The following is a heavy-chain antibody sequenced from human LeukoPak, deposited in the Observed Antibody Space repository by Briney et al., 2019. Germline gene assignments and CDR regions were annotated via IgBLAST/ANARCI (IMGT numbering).Heavy chain of an antibody. Sequence: SETLSLTCTVSGGSINSGGYYWSWIRQHPGKGLEWIGYIYHSGSAYYNPPLKSRVSISVDTSKNQFSLKLTSVTAADTALYYCARDSAIFGFDPWGQGTLVTVSS. V-gene: IGHV4-31*03. CDR2: IYHSGSA. CDR1: GGSINSGGYY. CDR3: ARDSAIFGFDP. J-gene: IGHJ5*02. D-gene: IGHD3-3*01.